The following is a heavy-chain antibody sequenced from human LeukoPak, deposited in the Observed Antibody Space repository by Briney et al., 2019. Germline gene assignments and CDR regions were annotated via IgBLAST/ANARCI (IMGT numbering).Heavy chain of an antibody. CDR3: ATLKYSESYTVDY. CDR1: GFTFSDYY. D-gene: IGHD1-26*01. Sequence: GGSLRLSCAASGFTFSDYYMSWIRQAPGKGLEWVSYISSSGSTIYYADSVKGRFTISRDNSKNMLYLQMNSLRVEDTAMYYCATLKYSESYTVDYWGQGTLVTVSS. CDR2: ISSSGSTI. J-gene: IGHJ4*02. V-gene: IGHV3-11*04.